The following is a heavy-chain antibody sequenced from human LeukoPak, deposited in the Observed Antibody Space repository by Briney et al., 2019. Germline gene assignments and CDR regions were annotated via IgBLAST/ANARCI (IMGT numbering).Heavy chain of an antibody. Sequence: GGSLRLSCAASGFTFSIYAMSWVRQAPGKGLEWVSAITGGGGSTYYADYADSVKGRFTISRDNSKNTLYLQMNSLRVEDTAVYYCATPRINLRFLEWNSGAFDIWGQGTMVTVSS. D-gene: IGHD3-3*01. CDR1: GFTFSIYA. CDR3: ATPRINLRFLEWNSGAFDI. V-gene: IGHV3-23*01. CDR2: ITGGGGST. J-gene: IGHJ3*02.